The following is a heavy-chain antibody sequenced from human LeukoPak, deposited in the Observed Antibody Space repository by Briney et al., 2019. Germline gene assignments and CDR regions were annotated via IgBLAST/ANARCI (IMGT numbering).Heavy chain of an antibody. J-gene: IGHJ4*02. CDR2: ISGSGGST. Sequence: PGGSLRLSCAASGFTFSSYAMSWVRQAPGKGLEWVSAISGSGGSTYYADSVKGRFTISRDNSKNTLYLQMNSLRAEDTAVYYCAKMSGFVVVPAASGYFDYWGQGTLVTVSS. D-gene: IGHD2-2*01. V-gene: IGHV3-23*01. CDR1: GFTFSSYA. CDR3: AKMSGFVVVPAASGYFDY.